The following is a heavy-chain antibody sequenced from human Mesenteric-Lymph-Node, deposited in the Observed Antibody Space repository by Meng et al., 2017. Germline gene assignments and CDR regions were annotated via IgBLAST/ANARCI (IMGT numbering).Heavy chain of an antibody. D-gene: IGHD3-9*01. V-gene: IGHV4-4*02. CDR1: GGSLRSIVW. CDR2: VYHSGSP. CDR3: ASRLVGLRTYYFDN. Sequence: QGQLQESGPGLVKPSVTLSLPCAVPGGSLRSIVWWSWVRRTPAKGLEWIGEVYHSGSPNYNPSLMSRVTISVDKSKNHFSLNVNSVTAADTAVYYCASRLVGLRTYYFDNWGQGTLVTVSS. J-gene: IGHJ4*02.